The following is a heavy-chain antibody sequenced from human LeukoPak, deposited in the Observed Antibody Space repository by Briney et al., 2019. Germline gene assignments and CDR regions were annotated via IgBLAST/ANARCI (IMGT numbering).Heavy chain of an antibody. Sequence: GGSLRLSCATSGFTVSDNYMSWVRQAPGKGLEWVSVIYSGGSTFYADSVKGRFTISRDSSKNTVYLQMNSLRGEDTAVYYCAKTEQFTFDIWGQGTMVTVSS. CDR3: AKTEQFTFDI. D-gene: IGHD1-1*01. V-gene: IGHV3-66*01. CDR1: GFTVSDNY. CDR2: IYSGGST. J-gene: IGHJ3*02.